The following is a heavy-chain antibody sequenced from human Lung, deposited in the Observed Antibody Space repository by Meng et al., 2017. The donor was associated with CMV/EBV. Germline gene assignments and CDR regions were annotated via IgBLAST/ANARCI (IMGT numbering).Heavy chain of an antibody. D-gene: IGHD3-3*01. Sequence: GSLRLSCTVSGGSISSSSYYWGWIRQPPGKGLEWIGSIYYSESTYYNPSLKSRVTIFVDTSENQFSLKLTSVTAADTAVYYCARHLGVGAYYDFWSGYSYYFDYWGQGXLVTVSS. CDR2: IYYSEST. V-gene: IGHV4-39*01. J-gene: IGHJ4*02. CDR1: GGSISSSSYY. CDR3: ARHLGVGAYYDFWSGYSYYFDY.